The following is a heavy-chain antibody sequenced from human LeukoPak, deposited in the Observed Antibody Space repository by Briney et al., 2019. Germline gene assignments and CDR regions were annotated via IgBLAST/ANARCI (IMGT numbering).Heavy chain of an antibody. CDR2: ISDIGSI. CDR1: AGSISSYY. Sequence: SETLSLTCTVSAGSISSYYCSWIRQPPGKGLEWIAYISDIGSINYNPSLKSRVTISLDTSKNQFSLKLSSVNAADTAVYYCARHCSGGSCYSLSGFDIWGQGTMVTVSS. D-gene: IGHD2-15*01. CDR3: ARHCSGGSCYSLSGFDI. J-gene: IGHJ3*02. V-gene: IGHV4-59*08.